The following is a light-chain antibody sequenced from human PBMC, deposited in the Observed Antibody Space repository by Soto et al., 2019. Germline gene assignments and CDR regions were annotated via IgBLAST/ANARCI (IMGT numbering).Light chain of an antibody. CDR2: GAS. V-gene: IGKV3-20*01. CDR1: QSVSSSY. J-gene: IGKJ1*01. CDR3: QQYGSSPET. Sequence: EIVLTQSPGTLSLSPGETATLSCRASQSVSSSYLAWCQQKPGQAPRLLIYGASSRATGIPDRFSGSGSGTDFTLIITRLEPEDFAVYYCQQYGSSPETFGQGTKV.